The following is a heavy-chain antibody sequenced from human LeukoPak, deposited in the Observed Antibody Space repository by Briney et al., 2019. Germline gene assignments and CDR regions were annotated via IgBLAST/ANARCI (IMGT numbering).Heavy chain of an antibody. J-gene: IGHJ4*02. CDR2: INSDGSTT. CDR3: ARLTPPFDY. Sequence: GGSLRLSCAASGFAFSSYWMHWFRQAPGKGLVWVARINSDGSTTNSADSVEGRFTISRDNAKNTLYLQMNSLRAEDTAVYYCARLTPPFDYWGQGTLVTVSS. CDR1: GFAFSSYW. D-gene: IGHD3-16*01. V-gene: IGHV3-74*01.